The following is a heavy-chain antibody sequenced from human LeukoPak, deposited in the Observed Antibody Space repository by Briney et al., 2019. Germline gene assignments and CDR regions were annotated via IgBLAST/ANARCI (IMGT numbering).Heavy chain of an antibody. Sequence: PGGSLRLSCTVGGFTFSSHWMSWVRQAPGKGLEWVAVISYDGTNKYYADDSGKGRFTISRDNSRDTLYMQMTSMSAEDTVLYYCAKERNYYGSGRSTDFDFWGQGTLVTVSS. V-gene: IGHV3-30*18. J-gene: IGHJ4*02. CDR2: ISYDGTNK. CDR1: GFTFSSHW. D-gene: IGHD3-10*01. CDR3: AKERNYYGSGRSTDFDF.